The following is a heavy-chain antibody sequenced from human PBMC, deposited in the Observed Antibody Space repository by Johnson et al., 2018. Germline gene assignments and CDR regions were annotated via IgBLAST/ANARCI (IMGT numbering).Heavy chain of an antibody. CDR1: GFTFNNAW. V-gene: IGHV3-15*07. CDR3: TTTSAFDL. Sequence: VQLVQSGGGLVKPGGSLRLSCAASGFTFNNAWMNWVRQAPGKGLEWLGRIKSETAGGTADYAAPVKGRFTISRDDSKNTLYLHMNSLTTEATAVYYCTTTSAFDLWGQGTMVTVSS. J-gene: IGHJ3*01. CDR2: IKSETAGGTA. D-gene: IGHD6-6*01.